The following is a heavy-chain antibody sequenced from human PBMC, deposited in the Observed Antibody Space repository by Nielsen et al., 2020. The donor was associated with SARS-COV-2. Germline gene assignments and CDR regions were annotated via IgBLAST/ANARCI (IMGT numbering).Heavy chain of an antibody. CDR3: ARDGGSGWYQTNWFDP. CDR2: ISYDGSNK. CDR1: GFTFSSYA. V-gene: IGHV3-30-3*01. D-gene: IGHD6-19*01. Sequence: GESLKISCAASGFTFSSYAMHWVRQAPGKGLEWVAVISYDGSNKYYADSVKGRFTISRDNSKNTLYLQMNSLRAEDTAVYYCARDGGSGWYQTNWFDPWGQGTLVTVSS. J-gene: IGHJ5*02.